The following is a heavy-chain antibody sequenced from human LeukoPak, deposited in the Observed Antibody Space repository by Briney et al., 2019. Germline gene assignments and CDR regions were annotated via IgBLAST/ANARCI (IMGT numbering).Heavy chain of an antibody. Sequence: SETLSLTCTVSGGSISSHYWSWIRQPPGKGLEWIGYIYYSGSTNYSPSLKSRVTISVDTSKNQFSLKLSSVTAADTAVYYCARNGYSGYDYDYWGQGTLVTVSS. CDR1: GGSISSHY. V-gene: IGHV4-59*11. D-gene: IGHD5-12*01. J-gene: IGHJ4*02. CDR2: IYYSGST. CDR3: ARNGYSGYDYDY.